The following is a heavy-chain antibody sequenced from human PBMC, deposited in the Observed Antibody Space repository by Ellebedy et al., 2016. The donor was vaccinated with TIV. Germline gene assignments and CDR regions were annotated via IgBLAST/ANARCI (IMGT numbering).Heavy chain of an antibody. V-gene: IGHV1-18*04. Sequence: ASVKVSCXASGYTFTSYYMHWVRQAPGQGLEWMGWISAYNGNTNYAQKLQGRVTMTTDTSTSTAYMELRSLRSDDTAVYYCARDQGYCSSTSCSLQDAFDIWGQGTMVTVSS. CDR2: ISAYNGNT. D-gene: IGHD2-2*01. J-gene: IGHJ3*02. CDR1: GYTFTSYY. CDR3: ARDQGYCSSTSCSLQDAFDI.